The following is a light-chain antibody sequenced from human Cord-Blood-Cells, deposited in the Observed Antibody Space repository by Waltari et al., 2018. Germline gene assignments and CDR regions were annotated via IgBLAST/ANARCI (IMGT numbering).Light chain of an antibody. V-gene: IGLV2-14*01. Sequence: QSALTQPASVSGSPGQSITISCTGTSSDVCGYNYVSWYQQHPGKAPKLRIYDVSNRPSGVSNRFSGSKSGNTASLTISGLQAEDEADYYCSSYTSSSTLVFGGGTKLTVL. CDR3: SSYTSSSTLV. CDR2: DVS. J-gene: IGLJ2*01. CDR1: SSDVCGYNY.